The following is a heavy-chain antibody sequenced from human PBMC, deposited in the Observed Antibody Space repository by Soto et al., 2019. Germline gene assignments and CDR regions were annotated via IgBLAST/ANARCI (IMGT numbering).Heavy chain of an antibody. CDR1: GFTFSNYA. CDR2: ISTGSSTR. Sequence: PGGSLRLSCVASGFTFSNYAMNWVRQAPGKGLEWLSYISTGSSTRHYADSVQGRFIVSRDNAKNSLYLQMNSLSDEDTAVYYCARRHGSGTYFPDYWGQGTQVTVSS. V-gene: IGHV3-48*02. CDR3: ARRHGSGTYFPDY. D-gene: IGHD3-10*01. J-gene: IGHJ4*02.